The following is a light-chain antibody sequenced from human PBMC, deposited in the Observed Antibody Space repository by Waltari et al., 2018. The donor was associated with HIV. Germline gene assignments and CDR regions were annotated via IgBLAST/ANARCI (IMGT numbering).Light chain of an antibody. CDR2: AAS. CDR1: QSISSY. J-gene: IGKJ4*01. Sequence: DIQMTQSPSSLSASVGDRVTITCRASQSISSYLNWYQQKPGKAPKLLIYAASSLQSGVPLRFSGSESGTDFTLTISSLQPEDFATYYCQQSYSTPPLTFGGGTKVEIK. V-gene: IGKV1-39*01. CDR3: QQSYSTPPLT.